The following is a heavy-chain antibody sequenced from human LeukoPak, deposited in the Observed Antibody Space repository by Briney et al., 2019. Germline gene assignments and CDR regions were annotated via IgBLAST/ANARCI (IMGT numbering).Heavy chain of an antibody. J-gene: IGHJ4*02. Sequence: GRSLRLSCAASGFTFSSYSMNWVRQAPGKGLEWVSTNSSSSIYRYYADSVNGSFTTPRDNANNSLYLQMNSQCAENTAVYYCARDSAVPADYWGQGTLVTVSS. CDR1: GFTFSSYS. D-gene: IGHD2-2*01. CDR2: NSSSSIYR. V-gene: IGHV3-21*01. CDR3: ARDSAVPADY.